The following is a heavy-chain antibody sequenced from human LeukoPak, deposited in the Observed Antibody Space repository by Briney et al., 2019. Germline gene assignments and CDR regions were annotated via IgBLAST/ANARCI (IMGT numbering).Heavy chain of an antibody. D-gene: IGHD2-2*01. Sequence: PGGSLRLSCAASGFTFSNYAMHWLRPAPARGLEYLSAISSNGGRTYYANSVKDRFTISRDNSKDTLYLQMGSLRAEDMAVYYCARGVRLSSSSCYDPWGQGTLVTVSS. CDR1: GFTFSNYA. J-gene: IGHJ5*02. CDR3: ARGVRLSSSSCYDP. V-gene: IGHV3-64*01. CDR2: ISSNGGRT.